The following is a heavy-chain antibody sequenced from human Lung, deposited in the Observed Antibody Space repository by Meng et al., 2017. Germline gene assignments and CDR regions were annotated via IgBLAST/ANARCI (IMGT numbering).Heavy chain of an antibody. CDR2: INPNSGGT. Sequence: QVQLVQSGADGKKPGASVKGSCKASGYTFTAYYIHGVRQAPGQGLEWMGRINPNSGGTNFAQKFQGRVIMTRDTSISTAYMELSSLGFDDTAVYYCAKALGWGSSPDYWGQGILVTVSS. CDR1: GYTFTAYY. J-gene: IGHJ4*02. V-gene: IGHV1-2*06. CDR3: AKALGWGSSPDY. D-gene: IGHD2-21*01.